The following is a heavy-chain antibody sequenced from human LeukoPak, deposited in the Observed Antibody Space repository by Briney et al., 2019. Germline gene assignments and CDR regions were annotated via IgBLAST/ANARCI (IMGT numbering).Heavy chain of an antibody. V-gene: IGHV3-53*01. Sequence: QPGGSLRLSCAASGFTVSSNYMSWVRQAPGKGLEWVPVIYSGGSTYYADSVKGRFTISRDNSKNTLYLQMNSLRAEDTAVYYCARDKGNYGSGSYYPGYYYGMDVWGQGTTVTVSS. CDR1: GFTVSSNY. CDR3: ARDKGNYGSGSYYPGYYYGMDV. J-gene: IGHJ6*02. D-gene: IGHD3-10*01. CDR2: IYSGGST.